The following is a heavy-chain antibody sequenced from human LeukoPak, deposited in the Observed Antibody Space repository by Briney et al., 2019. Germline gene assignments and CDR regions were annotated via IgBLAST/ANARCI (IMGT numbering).Heavy chain of an antibody. D-gene: IGHD1-14*01. CDR2: ISYDGSNK. CDR1: GFTFSSYG. CDR3: AKTISVTGYYFDY. V-gene: IGHV3-30*18. J-gene: IGHJ4*02. Sequence: PGGSLRLSCAASGFTFSSYGMHWVRQAPGKGLEWVAVISYDGSNKYYADSVKGRFTISRDNSKNTLYLQMNSLRAEDTAVYYCAKTISVTGYYFDYWGQGTLVTVSS.